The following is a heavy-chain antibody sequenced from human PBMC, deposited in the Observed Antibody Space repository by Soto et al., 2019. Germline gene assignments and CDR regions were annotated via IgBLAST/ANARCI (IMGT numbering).Heavy chain of an antibody. J-gene: IGHJ5*02. D-gene: IGHD5-18*01. CDR3: ARRYGSWFDP. V-gene: IGHV4-61*08. CDR1: GGSIRSGGCS. CDR2: IYYSGST. Sequence: PSETLSLTCTVAGGSIRSGGCSWSWIRQPPGKGLEWIGYIYYSGSTNYNPSLKSRVTISVDTSKNQFSLKLSSVTAADTAVYYCARRYGSWFDPWGQGTLVTVSS.